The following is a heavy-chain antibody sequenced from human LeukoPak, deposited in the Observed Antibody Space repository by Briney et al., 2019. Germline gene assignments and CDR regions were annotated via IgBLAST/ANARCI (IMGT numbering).Heavy chain of an antibody. J-gene: IGHJ4*02. V-gene: IGHV3-33*06. D-gene: IGHD3-10*01. CDR2: IWYDGSNK. CDR3: AKDWRNSGSYFNY. CDR1: GFTFSSYG. Sequence: GSLRLSCAASGFTFSSYGMHWVRQAPGKGLEWVAVIWYDGSNKYYADSVKGRFTISRDNSKNTLYLQMNSLRAEDTAVYYCAKDWRNSGSYFNYWGQGTLVTVSS.